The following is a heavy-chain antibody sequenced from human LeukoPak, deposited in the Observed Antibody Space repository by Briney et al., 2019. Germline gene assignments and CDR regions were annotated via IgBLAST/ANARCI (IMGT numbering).Heavy chain of an antibody. CDR2: ISGSGGST. CDR1: GFTFSSYA. V-gene: IGHV3-23*01. D-gene: IGHD6-19*01. J-gene: IGHJ4*02. CDR3: AKKQWLARGYFDY. Sequence: PGGPLRLSCAASGFTFSSYAMSWVRQAPGKGLEWVSAISGSGGSTYYADSVKGRFTISRDNSKNTLYLQMNSLRAEDTAVYYCAKKQWLARGYFDYWGQGTLVTVSS.